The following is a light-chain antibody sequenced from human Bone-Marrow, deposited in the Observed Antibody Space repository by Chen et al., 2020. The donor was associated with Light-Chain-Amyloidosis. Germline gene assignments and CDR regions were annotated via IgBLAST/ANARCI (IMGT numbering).Light chain of an antibody. J-gene: IGLJ2*01. V-gene: IGLV3-1*01. CDR1: KLGGRY. Sequence: SFELTQPPSVSVSPGQTANINCSGDKLGGRYACWYQQKPGKSPLLVIFQDNKRPLGISERFSGSNSGDTATLTISGTQAMDEADYYCQAWDTGTVVFGGGTK. CDR3: QAWDTGTVV. CDR2: QDN.